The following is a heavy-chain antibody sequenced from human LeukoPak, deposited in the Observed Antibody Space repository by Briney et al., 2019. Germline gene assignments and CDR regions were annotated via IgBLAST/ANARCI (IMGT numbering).Heavy chain of an antibody. CDR3: AREAYSSDWYGPDY. V-gene: IGHV3-66*01. J-gene: IGHJ4*02. D-gene: IGHD6-13*01. CDR1: GFTVSSNY. Sequence: GGSLRLSCAASGFTVSSNYMSWVRQAPGKGLEWVSVIYSGGSTYYADSVKGRFTISRDNSKNTLYLQMNSLRAEDTAVYYCAREAYSSDWYGPDYWGQGTLVTVSA. CDR2: IYSGGST.